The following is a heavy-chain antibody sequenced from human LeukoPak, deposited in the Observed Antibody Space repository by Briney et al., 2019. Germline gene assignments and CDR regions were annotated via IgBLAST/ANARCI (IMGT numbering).Heavy chain of an antibody. Sequence: PSETLSLTCAVPGFSISSGYYWAWVRQPPGKGLEWIGSIYRSGRTNFNPSLKRRVTMSVDTSKNQFSLNLSSVTAADTAVYYCARVNGTSPEDYWGQGALVTVSS. CDR2: IYRSGRT. J-gene: IGHJ4*02. V-gene: IGHV4-38-2*01. D-gene: IGHD2-8*01. CDR1: GFSISSGYY. CDR3: ARVNGTSPEDY.